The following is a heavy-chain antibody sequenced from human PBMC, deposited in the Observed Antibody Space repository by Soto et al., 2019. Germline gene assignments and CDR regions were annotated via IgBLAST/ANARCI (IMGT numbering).Heavy chain of an antibody. V-gene: IGHV3-23*01. CDR3: AILPEIGVAGTEYFQY. CDR1: GFTFRNYA. CDR2: ISGSGVGT. D-gene: IGHD6-19*01. J-gene: IGHJ1*01. Sequence: DVQLLESGGGLVQPGGSLRLSCAASGFTFRNYAMTWVRQAPGKGLEWVSAISGSGVGTFYADSVKGRFTISRDNSNNTLFLQMNPLPPENPAVYYCAILPEIGVAGTEYFQYWGQGTLVTVSS.